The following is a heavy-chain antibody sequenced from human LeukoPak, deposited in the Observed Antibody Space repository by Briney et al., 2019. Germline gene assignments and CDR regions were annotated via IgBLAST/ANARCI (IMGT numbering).Heavy chain of an antibody. D-gene: IGHD3-22*01. CDR1: GGTFSSYA. CDR3: ASDLRWYYYDSSGYYFDY. Sequence: ASVKVSCKASGGTFSSYAISWVRQAPGQGLEWMGGIIPIFGTANYAQKFQGRVTITTDESTSTAYMELSRLRSEDTAVYYCASDLRWYYYDSSGYYFDYWGQGTLVTVSS. J-gene: IGHJ4*02. V-gene: IGHV1-69*05. CDR2: IIPIFGTA.